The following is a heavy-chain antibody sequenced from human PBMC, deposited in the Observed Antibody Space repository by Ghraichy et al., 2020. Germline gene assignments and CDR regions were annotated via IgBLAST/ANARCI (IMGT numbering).Heavy chain of an antibody. CDR2: IKQDGSEK. Sequence: GGSLRLSCAASGFTFSNYWMSWVRQAPGKGLEWVANIKQDGSEKYYADSVKGRFTISRDNAKNSLFLRIDSLRVEDTAVYFCARELRYCSMSRCTTSDYWGQGTLVTVSS. V-gene: IGHV3-7*01. CDR1: GFTFSNYW. CDR3: ARELRYCSMSRCTTSDY. D-gene: IGHD2-15*01. J-gene: IGHJ4*02.